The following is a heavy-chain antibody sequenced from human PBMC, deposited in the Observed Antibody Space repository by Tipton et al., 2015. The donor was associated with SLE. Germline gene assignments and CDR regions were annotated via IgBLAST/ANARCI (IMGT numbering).Heavy chain of an antibody. J-gene: IGHJ4*02. CDR3: VKEREYSDFWSGYQGGDY. V-gene: IGHV3-23*01. D-gene: IGHD3-3*01. CDR1: GFTFTNYA. Sequence: SLRLSCAASGFTFTNYAMNWVRQAPGRGLEWISGISGGGNTYSADSVKGRFKISRDNSRNTLHLQMDGLRVDDTAVYYCVKEREYSDFWSGYQGGDYWGQGILVTVSS. CDR2: ISGGGNT.